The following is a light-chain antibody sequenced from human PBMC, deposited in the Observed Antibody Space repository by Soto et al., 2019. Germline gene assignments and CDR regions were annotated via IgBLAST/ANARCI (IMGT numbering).Light chain of an antibody. Sequence: QSALTQPPSVSGAPGQRVTIAWTESSSNIGAGYDVHWYQQLPGTAPKLLISGNSNRPSGVPDRFSGSKSGTSAALAITGLQAEDEADYYCQSYDSSLSGWVFGGGTKLTVL. V-gene: IGLV1-40*01. CDR3: QSYDSSLSGWV. CDR2: GNS. CDR1: SSNIGAGYD. J-gene: IGLJ3*02.